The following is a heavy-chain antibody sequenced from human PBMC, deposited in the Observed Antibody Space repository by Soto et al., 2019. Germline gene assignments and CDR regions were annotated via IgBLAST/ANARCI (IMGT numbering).Heavy chain of an antibody. CDR1: GFTFSSYG. CDR3: ARGKAAVVLDY. Sequence: QVQLVESGGGVVQPGRSLRLSCAASGFTFSSYGMHWVRQAPGKGLEWVAVIWYDGSNKYYADSVKGRFTISRDNSKNTVYLQMNSLRAEDTAVYYCARGKAAVVLDYWGQGTLVTVSS. V-gene: IGHV3-33*01. CDR2: IWYDGSNK. J-gene: IGHJ4*02. D-gene: IGHD2-15*01.